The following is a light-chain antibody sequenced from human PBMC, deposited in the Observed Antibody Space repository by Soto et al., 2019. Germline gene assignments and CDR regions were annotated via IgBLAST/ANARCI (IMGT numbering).Light chain of an antibody. CDR1: QGVTTN. J-gene: IGKJ5*01. Sequence: EILMTQSPSTLSVSPGERVTLSCRAGQGVTTNFAWYQQKPGQSPRLLIYDVSSRATGVPSRFSGTGSETDFTLTISGLQSEDSAIYFCQQYNNWPFSFGQGTRLEIK. CDR3: QQYNNWPFS. V-gene: IGKV3-15*01. CDR2: DVS.